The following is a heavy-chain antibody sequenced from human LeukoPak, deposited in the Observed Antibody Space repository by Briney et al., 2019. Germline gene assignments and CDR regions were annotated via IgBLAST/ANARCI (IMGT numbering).Heavy chain of an antibody. CDR3: ARGRYDFWSGYYRYNWFDP. D-gene: IGHD3-3*01. V-gene: IGHV4-34*01. Sequence: PSETLSLTCAVYGGSFSGYYWSWIRQPPGKGLEWIGEINHSGSTNYNPSLKSRVTISVDTSKNQFSLKLSSVTAADTAVYYCARGRYDFWSGYYRYNWFDPWGQGTLVTVSS. CDR2: INHSGST. J-gene: IGHJ5*02. CDR1: GGSFSGYY.